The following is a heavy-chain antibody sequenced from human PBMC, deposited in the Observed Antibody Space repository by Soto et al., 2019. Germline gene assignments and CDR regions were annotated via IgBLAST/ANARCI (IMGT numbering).Heavy chain of an antibody. Sequence: PSETLSLTCNVSGPSLAGYYLSWIRQPPGKGLEWIGRIYATGSTDYNPSLKSRLTMSVDMSKKQFSLTLRSVTAADTAMYYCVRDGTKNLRDWFDPWGQGIFVTVSS. CDR1: GPSLAGYY. CDR2: IYATGST. CDR3: VRDGTKNLRDWFDP. J-gene: IGHJ5*02. V-gene: IGHV4-4*07. D-gene: IGHD1-1*01.